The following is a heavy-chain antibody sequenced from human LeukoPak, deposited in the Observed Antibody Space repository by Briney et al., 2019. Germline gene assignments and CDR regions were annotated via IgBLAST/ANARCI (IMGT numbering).Heavy chain of an antibody. CDR1: GGSISSYY. CDR2: IYYSGST. J-gene: IGHJ5*02. Sequence: SETLSPTCTVSGGSISSYYWSWIRQPPGKGLEWIGYIYYSGSTNYNPSLKSRVTISVDTSKNQFSLKLSSVTAADTAVYYCARNADIVVVPAATVGWFDPWGQGTLVTVSS. D-gene: IGHD2-2*01. V-gene: IGHV4-59*01. CDR3: ARNADIVVVPAATVGWFDP.